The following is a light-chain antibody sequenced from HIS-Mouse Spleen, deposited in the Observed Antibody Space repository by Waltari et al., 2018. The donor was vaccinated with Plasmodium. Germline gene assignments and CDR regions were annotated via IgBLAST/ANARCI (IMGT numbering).Light chain of an antibody. CDR3: QSYDSSLSGSGV. V-gene: IGLV1-40*01. J-gene: IGLJ3*02. Sequence: QSVLTQPPSVSGAPGQRVTISCTGRSSNIGAGYDVHWYQQLPGTAPKLPIHGNSNRPSGVPDRFSGSKSGTSASLAITGLQAEDEADYYCQSYDSSLSGSGVFGGGTKLTVL. CDR1: SSNIGAGYD. CDR2: GNS.